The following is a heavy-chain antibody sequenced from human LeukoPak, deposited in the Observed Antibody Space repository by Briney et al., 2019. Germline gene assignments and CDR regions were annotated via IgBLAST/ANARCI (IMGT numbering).Heavy chain of an antibody. CDR1: GYTFTIYG. CDR3: ARDRPQVLWFGEIIDY. D-gene: IGHD3-10*01. Sequence: ASVKVSSKASGYTFTIYGISWVRQAPGQGREWMGWISAYNGKTNYTQKPQSRVTMTTDTSTSTAYMELRSLRSDDTAVYYCARDRPQVLWFGEIIDYWGQGTLVTVSS. V-gene: IGHV1-18*04. J-gene: IGHJ4*02. CDR2: ISAYNGKT.